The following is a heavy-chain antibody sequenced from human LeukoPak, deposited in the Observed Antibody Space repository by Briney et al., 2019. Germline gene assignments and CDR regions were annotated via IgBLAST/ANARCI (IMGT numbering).Heavy chain of an antibody. J-gene: IGHJ6*02. CDR3: ARDMGYDRRFYYYYGMDV. CDR2: IIPIFGTA. V-gene: IGHV1-69*13. D-gene: IGHD5-12*01. Sequence: GASVTVSCKASGGTFSSYAISWVRQAPGQGLEWMGGIIPIFGTANYAQKFQGRVTITADESTSTAYMELSSLRSEDTAVYYCARDMGYDRRFYYYYGMDVWGQGTTVTVSS. CDR1: GGTFSSYA.